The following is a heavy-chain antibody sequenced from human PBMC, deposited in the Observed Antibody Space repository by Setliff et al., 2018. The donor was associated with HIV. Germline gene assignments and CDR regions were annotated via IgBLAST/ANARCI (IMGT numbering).Heavy chain of an antibody. V-gene: IGHV4-38-2*02. Sequence: ASETLSLTCTVSGGSISSGYFWGWIRQPPGKGLEWIGTIYDTGNSFYNPSLKSRLTISLDTSQNQVSLKLISVTAADTAVYYCARSVGYCSGGSCSNWFDPWGQGTLVTVSS. J-gene: IGHJ5*02. D-gene: IGHD2-15*01. CDR2: IYDTGNS. CDR3: ARSVGYCSGGSCSNWFDP. CDR1: GGSISSGYF.